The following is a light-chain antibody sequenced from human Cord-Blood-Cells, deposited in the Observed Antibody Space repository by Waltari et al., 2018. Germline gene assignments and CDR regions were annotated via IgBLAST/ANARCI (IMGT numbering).Light chain of an antibody. Sequence: QSALTQPASVSGSPGQSITISCTGTSSDVGGYHYVSWYQQNPGKAPKRMSYDVSNLPSGVSNRFSGSKAGNTASLTISGLQAEDEADYYCSSYTSSSTLVFVTGTKVTVL. CDR3: SSYTSSSTLV. J-gene: IGLJ1*01. CDR2: DVS. CDR1: SSDVGGYHY. V-gene: IGLV2-14*01.